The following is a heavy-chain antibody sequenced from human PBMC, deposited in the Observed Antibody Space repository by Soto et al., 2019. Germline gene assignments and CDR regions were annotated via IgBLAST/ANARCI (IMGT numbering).Heavy chain of an antibody. CDR2: IKSKAHGGTT. V-gene: IGHV3-15*07. D-gene: IGHD3-22*01. CDR1: DFILSDAW. J-gene: IGHJ4*02. Sequence: EVQLEESGGGLIKPGESLTLSCAASDFILSDAWMKWVRQAPGKGLEWVGRIKSKAHGGTTDYAAPLKGRFTILRDDSKNTLYLQMTSRQTEDTAMYYCASYRDSSGLRRYNYWGQGALVTVSS. CDR3: ASYRDSSGLRRYNY.